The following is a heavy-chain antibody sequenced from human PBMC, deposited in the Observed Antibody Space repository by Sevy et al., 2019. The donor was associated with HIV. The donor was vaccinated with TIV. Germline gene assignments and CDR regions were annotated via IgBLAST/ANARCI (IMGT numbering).Heavy chain of an antibody. D-gene: IGHD3-10*02. Sequence: SETLSLTCTVSGGSISSSSYYWGWIRQPPGKGLEWIGSMYYSGSTYYNPSLKSRVTISVDTSKNQFSLKLSSVTAADTAVYYCARHVRLAYYFDYWGQGTLVTVSS. CDR3: ARHVRLAYYFDY. V-gene: IGHV4-39*01. CDR2: MYYSGST. CDR1: GGSISSSSYY. J-gene: IGHJ4*02.